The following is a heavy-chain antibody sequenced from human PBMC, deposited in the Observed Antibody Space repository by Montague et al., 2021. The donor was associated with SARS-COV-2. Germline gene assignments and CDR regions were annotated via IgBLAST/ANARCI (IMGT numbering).Heavy chain of an antibody. J-gene: IGHJ6*02. CDR2: IYYSGST. CDR3: ARQAQLFHRATDYYDMDV. Sequence: SETLSLTCSVSGGSISSSSYYWGWIRQSPGKGLEWIGSIYYSGSTYYNPSFKSRVTISVDTSKKQFSLKVTPVTAADTAVYYCARQAQLFHRATDYYDMDVWGQGTTVTVSS. CDR1: GGSISSSSYY. V-gene: IGHV4-39*01. D-gene: IGHD1-1*01.